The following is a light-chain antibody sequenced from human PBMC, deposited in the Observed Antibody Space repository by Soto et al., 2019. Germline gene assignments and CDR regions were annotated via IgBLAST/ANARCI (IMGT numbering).Light chain of an antibody. J-gene: IGLJ1*01. Sequence: QSALTQPASVSGSPGQSITISCTGTSSVVGSYNLVSWYQQRPGKAPKLMISEVTKRPSGVSNRFSGSKSGDTASLTISGLQAEDEADYYCCSYAGSSTYVFGTGTKVTVL. V-gene: IGLV2-23*02. CDR2: EVT. CDR3: CSYAGSSTYV. CDR1: SSVVGSYNL.